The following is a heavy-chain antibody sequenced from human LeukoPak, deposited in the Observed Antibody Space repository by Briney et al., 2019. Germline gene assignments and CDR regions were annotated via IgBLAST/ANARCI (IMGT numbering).Heavy chain of an antibody. CDR3: AAFLLQQINVFDI. J-gene: IGHJ3*02. CDR2: IYTSGST. CDR1: GGSISSGSYY. Sequence: SETLSLTCTASGGSISSGSYYCSWIRQPAGKGLEWIGRIYTSGSTNYNPSLKSRVTISVDTSKNQFSLKLDSVTAADTAVYYCAAFLLQQINVFDIWGPGTMVTVSS. V-gene: IGHV4-61*02. D-gene: IGHD1-1*01.